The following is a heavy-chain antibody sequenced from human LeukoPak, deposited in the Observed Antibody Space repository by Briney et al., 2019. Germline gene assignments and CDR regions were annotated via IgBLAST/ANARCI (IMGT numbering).Heavy chain of an antibody. V-gene: IGHV4-4*07. CDR3: ARSWFSTGPADY. CDR2: IYTSGST. Sequence: SETLSLTCTVSGGSISSYYWSWIRQPAGKGLEWIGRIYTSGSTNYNPSLKSRVTISVDTSKNQFSLKLTSVTAADTAVYYCARSWFSTGPADYWGQGTLVTVSS. CDR1: GGSISSYY. D-gene: IGHD6-13*01. J-gene: IGHJ4*02.